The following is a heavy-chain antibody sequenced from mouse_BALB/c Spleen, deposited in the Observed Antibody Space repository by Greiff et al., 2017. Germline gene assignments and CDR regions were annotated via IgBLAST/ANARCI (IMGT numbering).Heavy chain of an antibody. J-gene: IGHJ4*01. CDR3: ARDQFWGRNYYAMDY. D-gene: IGHD4-1*01. V-gene: IGHV2-6-7*01. Sequence: VQLQQSGPGLVAPSQSLSITCTVSGFSLTGYGVNWVRQPPGKGLEWLGMIWGDGSTDYNSALKSRLSISKDNSKSQVFLKMNSLQTDDTARYYCARDQFWGRNYYAMDYWGQGTSVTVSS. CDR2: IWGDGST. CDR1: GFSLTGYG.